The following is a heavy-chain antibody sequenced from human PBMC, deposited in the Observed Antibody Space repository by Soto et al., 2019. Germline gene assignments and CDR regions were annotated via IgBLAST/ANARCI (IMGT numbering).Heavy chain of an antibody. CDR3: GRGRYGDY. D-gene: IGHD1-1*01. CDR1: GYAFTTYG. V-gene: IGHV1-18*01. CDR2: ISAHNGNT. J-gene: IGHJ4*02. Sequence: QGHLVQSGAEVKKPGASVKVSCKGSGYAFTTYGITWVRQVPGQGLEWMGWISAHNGNTNYAQKLQGRVTVTRDTSTSTAYRELRSLRSDDTAVYYCGRGRYGDYWGQGAPVTASS.